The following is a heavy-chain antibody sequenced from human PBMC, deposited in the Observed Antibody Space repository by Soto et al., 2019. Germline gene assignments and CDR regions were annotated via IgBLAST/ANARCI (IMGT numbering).Heavy chain of an antibody. CDR3: ARVEGIAAAGTYEY. J-gene: IGHJ4*02. D-gene: IGHD6-13*01. Sequence: ASVKVSCKASGYTFTGYYMHWVRQAPGQGLEWMGWINPNSGGTNYAQKFQGRVTMTRDTSISTAYMELSRLRSDDTAVYYCARVEGIAAAGTYEYWGQGTLVTVSS. CDR2: INPNSGGT. V-gene: IGHV1-2*02. CDR1: GYTFTGYY.